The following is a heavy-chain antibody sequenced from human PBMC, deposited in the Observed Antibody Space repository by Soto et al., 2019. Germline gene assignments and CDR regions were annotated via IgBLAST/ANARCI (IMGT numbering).Heavy chain of an antibody. CDR3: ARNLPNTGRFDN. D-gene: IGHD1-1*01. V-gene: IGHV1-8*01. J-gene: IGHJ4*02. CDR2: MNPNSGNT. CDR1: GYSFTSYD. Sequence: QVHLVQSGAEVMKPGASVKVSCKASGYSFTSYDINWVRQATGQGLEWLGWMNPNSGNTGYAQKFQGRVTMTRDTSISTAYMELSSLRSEDTAVYYCARNLPNTGRFDNWGQGTLVTVSS.